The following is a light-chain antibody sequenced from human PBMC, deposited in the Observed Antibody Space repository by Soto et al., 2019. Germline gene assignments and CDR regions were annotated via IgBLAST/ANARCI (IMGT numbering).Light chain of an antibody. J-gene: IGKJ3*01. V-gene: IGKV1-5*01. CDR3: QQYNSYIT. CDR1: QSISDW. Sequence: DIQMTQSPSTLSASVGDRVTITCRASQSISDWLAWYQQRPGKAPKLLIYDVSTLESGVPSRFSCSGSGTEFTLTISSLQADDFATYYCQQYNSYITFGPGTKVDFK. CDR2: DVS.